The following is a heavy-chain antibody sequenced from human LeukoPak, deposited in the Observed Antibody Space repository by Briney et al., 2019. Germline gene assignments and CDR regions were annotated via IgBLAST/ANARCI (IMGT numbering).Heavy chain of an antibody. V-gene: IGHV1-18*01. CDR3: ARDRIPAAADAFDV. J-gene: IGHJ3*01. Sequence: GASVKVSCKASGYTFTSYGINWVRQAPGQGLEWMGWISGYNANTNYAQKSQGRVTMTTDTSTNTAYMELRSLRSDDTAAYYCARDRIPAAADAFDVWGQGTMVTVSS. CDR2: ISGYNANT. CDR1: GYTFTSYG. D-gene: IGHD2-2*01.